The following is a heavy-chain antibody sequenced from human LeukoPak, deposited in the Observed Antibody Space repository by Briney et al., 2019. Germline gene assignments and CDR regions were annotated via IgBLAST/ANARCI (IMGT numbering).Heavy chain of an antibody. Sequence: ASVKVSCKVSGYTLTKLSMHWVRQAPGKGLEWMGGFDPEDGETIYAQEFQGRLTMTEDASTDTAYMELSSLRSEDTAVYYCATPGYCSGGSCYPWGQGTLVTVSS. CDR2: FDPEDGET. CDR1: GYTLTKLS. CDR3: ATPGYCSGGSCYP. J-gene: IGHJ5*02. V-gene: IGHV1-24*01. D-gene: IGHD2-15*01.